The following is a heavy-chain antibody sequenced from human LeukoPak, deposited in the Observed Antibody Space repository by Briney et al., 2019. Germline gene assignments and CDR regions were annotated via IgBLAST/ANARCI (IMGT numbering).Heavy chain of an antibody. Sequence: GGSLRLSCAASGFTVSSNYMSWVRQAPGKGLEWVAVISYDGSNKYYADSVKGRFTISRDNSKNTLYLQMNSLRAEDTAVYYCARNRSPKANYFDYWGQGTLVTVSS. CDR3: ARNRSPKANYFDY. V-gene: IGHV3-30-3*01. CDR2: ISYDGSNK. J-gene: IGHJ4*02. CDR1: GFTVSSNY.